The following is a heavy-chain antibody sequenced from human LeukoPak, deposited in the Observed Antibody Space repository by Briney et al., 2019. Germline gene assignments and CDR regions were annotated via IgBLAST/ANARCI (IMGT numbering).Heavy chain of an antibody. CDR2: ISSSSSYI. CDR1: GFTFSSYN. CDR3: ASELPSSSWYDY. V-gene: IGHV3-21*01. Sequence: GGSLRLSCAASGFTFSSYNMNWVRQAPGKGLEWVSSISSSSSYIYYADSVKGRFTISRDNAKNSLYLQMNSLRAEDTAVYYCASELPSSSWYDYWGQETLVTVSS. D-gene: IGHD6-13*01. J-gene: IGHJ4*02.